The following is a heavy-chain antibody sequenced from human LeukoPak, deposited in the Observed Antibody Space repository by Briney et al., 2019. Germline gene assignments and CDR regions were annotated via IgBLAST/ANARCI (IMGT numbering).Heavy chain of an antibody. Sequence: GGSLRLSCAASGLTFNKAWMAWVRQAPGKGLEWVANIKEDGSDKNYVESLKGRFTISRDNAKNSLYLQMDSLRVEDTAVYYCARDPYSGNYGAYYYYYMDVWGKGTTVTISS. CDR1: GLTFNKAW. CDR3: ARDPYSGNYGAYYYYYMDV. CDR2: IKEDGSDK. V-gene: IGHV3-7*01. J-gene: IGHJ6*03. D-gene: IGHD1-26*01.